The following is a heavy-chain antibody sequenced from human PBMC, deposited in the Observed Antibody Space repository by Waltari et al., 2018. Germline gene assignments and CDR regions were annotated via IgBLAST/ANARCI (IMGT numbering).Heavy chain of an antibody. D-gene: IGHD6-19*01. V-gene: IGHV4-59*01. CDR3: ARDLGIAVASGIYDY. Sequence: QVQLQESGPGLVKPSETLSLTCTVSGGSISSYYWSWIRQTPGKGLEWIGYIYYSGSTNYNPSLKSRVTISVDTSKNQFSLKLSSVTAADTAVYYCARDLGIAVASGIYDYWGQGTLVTVSS. J-gene: IGHJ4*02. CDR1: GGSISSYY. CDR2: IYYSGST.